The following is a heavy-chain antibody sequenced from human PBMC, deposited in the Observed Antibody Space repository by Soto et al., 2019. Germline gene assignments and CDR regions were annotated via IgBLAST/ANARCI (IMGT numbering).Heavy chain of an antibody. Sequence: QVHLVESGGDLVKPGGSLRLSCVASGFSFSDYSMTWMRQAPGGGLDFVAFISNTAITDYYADSVKGRFTISRDNAMNSVYLQMDSLRAEDAAVYYCARELHHMLSHKHYYDYLDVWGTGTTVTVSS. CDR1: GFSFSDYS. J-gene: IGHJ6*03. D-gene: IGHD3-16*01. V-gene: IGHV3-11*01. CDR2: ISNTAITD. CDR3: ARELHHMLSHKHYYDYLDV.